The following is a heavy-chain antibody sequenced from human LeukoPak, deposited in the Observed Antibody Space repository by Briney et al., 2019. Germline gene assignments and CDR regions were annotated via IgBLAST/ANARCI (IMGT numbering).Heavy chain of an antibody. CDR1: GGSFSGYY. D-gene: IGHD6-6*01. V-gene: IGHV4-34*01. Sequence: SETLSLTCAVYGGSFSGYYWSWIRQPPGKGLEWIGEINHSGSTNYNPSLKSRVTISVDTSKNQFSLKLSSVTVADTAVYYCARGKRQLVRWPLDYWGQGTLVTVSS. J-gene: IGHJ4*02. CDR2: INHSGST. CDR3: ARGKRQLVRWPLDY.